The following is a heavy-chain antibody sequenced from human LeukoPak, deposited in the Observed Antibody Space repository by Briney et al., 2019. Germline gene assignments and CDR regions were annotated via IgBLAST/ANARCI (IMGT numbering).Heavy chain of an antibody. CDR3: ARDGKYCTNGVCRNHPIDY. CDR1: GGSISSGYY. CDR2: IYHSGST. Sequence: PSETLSLTCTVSGGSISSGYYWGWIRPPPGKGLEWIGSIYHSGSTYYNPSLKSRVTISVDTSRNQFSLKLSSVTAADTAVYYCARDGKYCTNGVCRNHPIDYWGQGTLVTVSS. V-gene: IGHV4-38-2*02. D-gene: IGHD2-8*01. J-gene: IGHJ4*02.